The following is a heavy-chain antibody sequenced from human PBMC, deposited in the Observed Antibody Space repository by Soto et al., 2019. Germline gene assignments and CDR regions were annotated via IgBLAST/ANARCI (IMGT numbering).Heavy chain of an antibody. Sequence: QVQLVQSGAEVKKPGASVKVSCNASGYTFTSYGISWVRQAPGQGLEWMGWVNGYNGNTNYAQKFQGRVTMTKDTSTATAYMELRNLRSDDTAVFYCALDVAYSTSYPNFDYWGQGTLVTVSS. CDR1: GYTFTSYG. D-gene: IGHD6-6*01. CDR3: ALDVAYSTSYPNFDY. V-gene: IGHV1-18*01. CDR2: VNGYNGNT. J-gene: IGHJ4*02.